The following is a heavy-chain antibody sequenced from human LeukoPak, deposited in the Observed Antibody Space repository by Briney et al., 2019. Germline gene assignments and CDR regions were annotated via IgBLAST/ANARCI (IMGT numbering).Heavy chain of an antibody. J-gene: IGHJ4*02. CDR1: GFTFDDYA. Sequence: AGGSLRLSCAASGFTFDDYAMHWVRQAPGKGLEWVSLISWDGGSTYYADSVKGRFTISRDNSKNSLYLQMNSLRAEDTALYYCAKSKWSGYGAAFDYWGQGTLVTVSS. CDR2: ISWDGGST. CDR3: AKSKWSGYGAAFDY. D-gene: IGHD5-12*01. V-gene: IGHV3-43D*03.